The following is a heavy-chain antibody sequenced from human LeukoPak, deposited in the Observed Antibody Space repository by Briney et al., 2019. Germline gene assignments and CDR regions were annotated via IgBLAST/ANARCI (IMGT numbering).Heavy chain of an antibody. D-gene: IGHD6-19*01. V-gene: IGHV3-30*04. CDR3: AREETVAGTEGAFDI. CDR1: GFTFSSYA. J-gene: IGHJ3*02. CDR2: ISYDGSNK. Sequence: PGGSLRLSCAASGFTFSSYAMHWVCQAPGKGLEWVAVISYDGSNKYYADSVKGRFTISRDNSKNTLYLRMNSLRAEDTAVYYCAREETVAGTEGAFDIWGQGTMVTVSS.